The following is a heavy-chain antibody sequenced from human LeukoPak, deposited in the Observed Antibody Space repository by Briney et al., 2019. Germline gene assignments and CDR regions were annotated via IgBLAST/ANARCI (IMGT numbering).Heavy chain of an antibody. D-gene: IGHD3-10*01. Sequence: GASVKVSCKPSGYTFTGYYMHWVRQAPGQRLEWMGWINPNSGDTNYAQKFKGRVTMTRDTSISTAYMELSRLTSDDTAVFYCARGRLGSGSQYDAFDIWGQGTMVTVSS. CDR1: GYTFTGYY. V-gene: IGHV1-2*02. CDR3: ARGRLGSGSQYDAFDI. CDR2: INPNSGDT. J-gene: IGHJ3*02.